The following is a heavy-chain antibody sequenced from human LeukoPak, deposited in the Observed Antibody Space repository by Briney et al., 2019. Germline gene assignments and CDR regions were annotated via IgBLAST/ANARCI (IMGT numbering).Heavy chain of an antibody. CDR2: IYYSGST. J-gene: IGHJ6*03. CDR1: GGSISSSSYY. Sequence: ASETLSLTCTVSGGSISSSSYYWGWIRQPPGKGLEWIGSIYYSGSTYYNPSLKSRVTISVDTSKNQFSLKLSSVTAADTAVYYCARGGYYYLDVWGKGTTVTVSS. CDR3: ARGGYYYLDV. V-gene: IGHV4-39*07.